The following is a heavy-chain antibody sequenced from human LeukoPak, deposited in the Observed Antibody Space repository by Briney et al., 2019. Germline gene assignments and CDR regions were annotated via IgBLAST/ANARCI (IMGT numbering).Heavy chain of an antibody. CDR2: VGIDSGNT. D-gene: IGHD1-1*01. J-gene: IGHJ4*02. CDR1: GFTFSDHS. Sequence: PGGSLRLSCAASGFTFSDHSMNWVRQAPGKGLEWISWVGIDSGNTKYADSVKGRFTISGEKAKNSLYLQMSSLRVEDTAVYYCARDHNYAFDNWGQGTLVIVSS. CDR3: ARDHNYAFDN. V-gene: IGHV3-48*01.